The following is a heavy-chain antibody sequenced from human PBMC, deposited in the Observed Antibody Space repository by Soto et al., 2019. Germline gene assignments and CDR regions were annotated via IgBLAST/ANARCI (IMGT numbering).Heavy chain of an antibody. CDR1: AFTFSDYG. Sequence: QVQLVESGGGVVQPGRSLRLSCAASAFTFSDYGMHRVRQAPGKGLEWVAVIWYDGTNKYYADSVKGRFTISRDNSKSTLYLQLNSLRVEDTAMYYCARDPSNMAVAVAGTGWPDPWGQGTQVTVSS. CDR2: IWYDGTNK. V-gene: IGHV3-33*01. J-gene: IGHJ5*02. CDR3: ARDPSNMAVAVAGTGWPDP. D-gene: IGHD6-19*01.